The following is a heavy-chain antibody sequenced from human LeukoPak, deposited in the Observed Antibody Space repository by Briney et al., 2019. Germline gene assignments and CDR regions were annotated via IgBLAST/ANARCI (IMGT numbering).Heavy chain of an antibody. D-gene: IGHD3-10*01. Sequence: SGTLSLTCAVSGGSISSSNWWSWVRQPPGKGLEWIGEIYHSGSTNYNPSLKSRVTISADKSKNQFSLKLSSVTAADTAVYYCARVTTWFGEFRDAFDIWGQGTMVTVSS. V-gene: IGHV4-4*02. J-gene: IGHJ3*02. CDR2: IYHSGST. CDR1: GGSISSSNW. CDR3: ARVTTWFGEFRDAFDI.